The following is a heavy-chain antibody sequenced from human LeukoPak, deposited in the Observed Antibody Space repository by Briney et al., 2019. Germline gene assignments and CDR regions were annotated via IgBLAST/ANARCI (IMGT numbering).Heavy chain of an antibody. J-gene: IGHJ2*01. V-gene: IGHV3-23*01. D-gene: IGHD3-16*01. Sequence: PGGSLRLSCAASGLTFSSYAMSWVRQAPGKGLEWVSAISGSGGSTYYADSVKGRFTISRDNSKNTLYLQMNSLRAEDTAVYYCASRKGLGPRLSWYFDLWGRGTLVTVSS. CDR2: ISGSGGST. CDR3: ASRKGLGPRLSWYFDL. CDR1: GLTFSSYA.